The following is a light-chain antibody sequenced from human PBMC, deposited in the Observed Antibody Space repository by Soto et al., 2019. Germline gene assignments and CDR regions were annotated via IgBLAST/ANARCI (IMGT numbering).Light chain of an antibody. CDR2: DAF. Sequence: EIKMTQSPSSLSASVGDRVTITCQASQDISNYLNWYHQKAGQAPKVLIHDAFALETGVPSRFSGSGSGTDFTCTISSLQPEDFATYYCQQYRNLPITFGQGTRLEIK. CDR1: QDISNY. V-gene: IGKV1-33*01. CDR3: QQYRNLPIT. J-gene: IGKJ5*01.